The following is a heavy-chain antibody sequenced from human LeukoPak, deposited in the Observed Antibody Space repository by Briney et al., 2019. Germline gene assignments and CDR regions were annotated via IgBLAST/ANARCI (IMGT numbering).Heavy chain of an antibody. V-gene: IGHV4-39*01. CDR2: IYYSGST. D-gene: IGHD2-2*01. Sequence: SETLSLTCTVSVGSISSSSYYWGWIRQPPGKGLEWIGSIYYSGSTYYNPSLKSRVTISVDTSKNQFSLKLSSVTAADTAVYYCARGVYQLLRYYFDYWGQGTLVTVSS. J-gene: IGHJ4*02. CDR1: VGSISSSSYY. CDR3: ARGVYQLLRYYFDY.